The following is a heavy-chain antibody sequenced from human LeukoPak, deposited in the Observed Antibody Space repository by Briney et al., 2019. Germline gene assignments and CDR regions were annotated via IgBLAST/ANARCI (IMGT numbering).Heavy chain of an antibody. CDR1: GYTFTSYG. CDR2: ISAYNGNT. V-gene: IGHV1-18*01. D-gene: IGHD3-22*01. J-gene: IGHJ4*02. CDR3: ARDRGDYYDSSGYCYY. Sequence: ASVKVSCKASGYTFTSYGISWVRQAPGQGLEWMGWISAYNGNTNYAQKLQGRDTMTTDTSTSTACMELRSLRSDDTAVYYCARDRGDYYDSSGYCYYWGQGTLVTVSS.